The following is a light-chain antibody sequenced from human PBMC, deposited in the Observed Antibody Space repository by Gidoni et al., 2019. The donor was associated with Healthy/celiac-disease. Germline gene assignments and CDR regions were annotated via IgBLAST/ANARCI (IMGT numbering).Light chain of an antibody. V-gene: IGKV3-11*01. Sequence: VLTQSPATLSLSPGERATLSCRASQIVSSYLAWYQQKPGQAPRLLIYDAANRATGSPARCSGSGSGTDFTLTISSLVPEDFAVYYCQQRSDWPLYTFXXXTKLEIK. CDR1: QIVSSY. CDR2: DAA. J-gene: IGKJ2*01. CDR3: QQRSDWPLYT.